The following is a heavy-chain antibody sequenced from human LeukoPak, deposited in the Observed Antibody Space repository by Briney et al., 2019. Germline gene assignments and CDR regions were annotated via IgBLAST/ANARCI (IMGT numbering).Heavy chain of an antibody. J-gene: IGHJ6*03. Sequence: ASVKVSCKASGYTFTSYYMHWVRQAPGQGLEWMGIINPSGGSTSYAQKFQGRVTMTRDTSTSTVYMGLSSLRSEDTAVYYCARDPRSTSSYYYYMDVWGKGTTVTVSS. V-gene: IGHV1-46*01. CDR2: INPSGGST. CDR1: GYTFTSYY. D-gene: IGHD2-2*01. CDR3: ARDPRSTSSYYYYMDV.